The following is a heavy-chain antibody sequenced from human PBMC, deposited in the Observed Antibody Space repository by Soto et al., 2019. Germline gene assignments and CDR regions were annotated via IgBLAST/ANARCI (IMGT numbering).Heavy chain of an antibody. CDR1: GFTFSSYG. V-gene: IGHV3-33*01. D-gene: IGHD6-13*01. CDR2: IWYDGSNK. Sequence: GGSLRLSCAASGFTFSSYGMHWVRQAPGKGLEWVAVIWYDGSNKYYADSVKGRFTISRDNSKNTLYLQMNSLRAEDTAVYYCARDQAAAGSDYYYYGMDVWGQGTTVTVSS. J-gene: IGHJ6*02. CDR3: ARDQAAAGSDYYYYGMDV.